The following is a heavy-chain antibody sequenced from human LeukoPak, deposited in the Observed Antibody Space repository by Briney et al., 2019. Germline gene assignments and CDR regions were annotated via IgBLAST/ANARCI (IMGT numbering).Heavy chain of an antibody. J-gene: IGHJ4*02. Sequence: GGSLRLSCAASGFTFSLFAMYWVRQAPGKGLEWVAVISFDGSNKYYADSVKGRFTISRDNSKRTLYLQVNSLRAEDTAVYYCARGIRGSIEPSYFDFWGQGTLVTVSS. V-gene: IGHV3-30*04. D-gene: IGHD1-14*01. CDR1: GFTFSLFA. CDR2: ISFDGSNK. CDR3: ARGIRGSIEPSYFDF.